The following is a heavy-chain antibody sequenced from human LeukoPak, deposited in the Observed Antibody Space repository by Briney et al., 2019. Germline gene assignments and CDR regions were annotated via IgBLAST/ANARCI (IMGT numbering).Heavy chain of an antibody. Sequence: RGSLRLSCTASGFTPNNDAMSWVRHAPGKGLEWVSAISGGDTYYAGTVQGRFTISRDNSKNTLYLQMNSLRAEDTAVYYCAKLFRGVIIPNWFDPWGQGTLVTVSS. D-gene: IGHD3-16*02. J-gene: IGHJ5*02. CDR3: AKLFRGVIIPNWFDP. CDR2: ISGGDT. V-gene: IGHV3-23*01. CDR1: GFTPNNDA.